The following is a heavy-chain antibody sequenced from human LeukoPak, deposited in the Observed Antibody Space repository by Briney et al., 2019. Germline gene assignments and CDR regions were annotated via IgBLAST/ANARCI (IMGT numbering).Heavy chain of an antibody. V-gene: IGHV1-69*05. CDR3: AREAPYSGSPFDY. CDR1: GGTFSSYA. Sequence: GASVKVSCKASGGTFSSYAISWARQAPGQGLEWMGGIIPIFGTANYAQKFQGRVTITTDESTSTAYMELSSLRSEDTAVYYCAREAPYSGSPFDYWGQGTLVTVSS. J-gene: IGHJ4*02. D-gene: IGHD3-22*01. CDR2: IIPIFGTA.